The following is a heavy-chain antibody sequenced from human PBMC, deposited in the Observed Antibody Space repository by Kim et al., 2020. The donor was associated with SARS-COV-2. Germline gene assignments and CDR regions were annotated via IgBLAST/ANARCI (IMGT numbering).Heavy chain of an antibody. V-gene: IGHV3-48*03. CDR3: ARDRATMIVVVPFDY. Sequence: DSVKGRFTISRDNAKNSLYLQMNSLRAEDTAVYYCARDRATMIVVVPFDYWGQGTLVTVSS. D-gene: IGHD3-22*01. J-gene: IGHJ4*02.